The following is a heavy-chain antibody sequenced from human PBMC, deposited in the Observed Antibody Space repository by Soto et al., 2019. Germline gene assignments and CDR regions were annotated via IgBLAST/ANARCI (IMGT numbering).Heavy chain of an antibody. Sequence: SETLSLTCTVSGGSIISGGYYWIWIRQHPGKGLEWIGYIYYSGSTYYNPSLKRRVTISVDTSKNQFSLKLSSVTAADTAVYYCARVLDEVVVAAMFDPWGQGTLVTVS. J-gene: IGHJ5*02. CDR3: ARVLDEVVVAAMFDP. V-gene: IGHV4-31*03. D-gene: IGHD2-15*01. CDR2: IYYSGST. CDR1: GGSIISGGYY.